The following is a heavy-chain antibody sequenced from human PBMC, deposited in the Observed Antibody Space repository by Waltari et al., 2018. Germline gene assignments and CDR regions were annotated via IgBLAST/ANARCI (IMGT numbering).Heavy chain of an antibody. Sequence: QVQLQESASGLVKPSQTLSLTRAVSGGSISSGGYSWSWIRQPPGKGLEWIGYIYYSGSTYYNQSLKSRVTISVDRSKNLFSLKLSSVTAADTAVYYCARGLYGSGNSPYYYYYYMDVWGKGTTVTVSS. V-gene: IGHV4-30-2*01. CDR2: IYYSGST. CDR1: GGSISSGGYS. CDR3: ARGLYGSGNSPYYYYYYMDV. D-gene: IGHD3-10*01. J-gene: IGHJ6*03.